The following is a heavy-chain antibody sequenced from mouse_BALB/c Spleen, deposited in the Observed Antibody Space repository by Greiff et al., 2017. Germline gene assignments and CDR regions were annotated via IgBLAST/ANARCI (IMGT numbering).Heavy chain of an antibody. V-gene: IGHV5-12-1*01. Sequence: EVQLVESGGGLVKPAGSLKLSCAASGFAFSSYDMSWVRQTPEKRLEWVAYISSGGGSTYYPDTVKGRFTISRDNAKNTLYLQMSSLKSEDTAMYYCARRGEGYAMDYWGQGTSVTVSS. CDR3: ARRGEGYAMDY. CDR1: GFAFSSYD. J-gene: IGHJ4*01. CDR2: ISSGGGST.